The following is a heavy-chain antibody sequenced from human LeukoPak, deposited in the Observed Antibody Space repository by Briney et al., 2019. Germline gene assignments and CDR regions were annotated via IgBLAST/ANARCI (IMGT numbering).Heavy chain of an antibody. J-gene: IGHJ2*01. CDR2: IHYPAST. D-gene: IGHD6-19*01. V-gene: IGHV4-59*02. Sequence: SETLSLTCTVSGDSVSAFYWSWLRQSPGTGLEWIGFIHYPASTAYNPSLKSRVTISLETSRNQLSLMLTSLAPADTAMYYCARGSSDVYWYLDVWGRGTLVTVSP. CDR3: ARGSSDVYWYLDV. CDR1: GDSVSAFY.